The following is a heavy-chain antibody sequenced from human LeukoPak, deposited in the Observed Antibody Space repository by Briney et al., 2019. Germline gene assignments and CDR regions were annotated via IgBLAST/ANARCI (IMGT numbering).Heavy chain of an antibody. Sequence: SETLSLTCTVSGGSISSYYWSWIRQPPGKGLEWIGEINHSGSTNYNPSLKSRVTISVDTSKNQFSLKLSSVTAADTAVYYCARWSEVSPYGYYYYYGMDVWGQGTTVTVSS. CDR1: GGSISSYY. D-gene: IGHD4-17*01. CDR3: ARWSEVSPYGYYYYYGMDV. J-gene: IGHJ6*02. V-gene: IGHV4-34*01. CDR2: INHSGST.